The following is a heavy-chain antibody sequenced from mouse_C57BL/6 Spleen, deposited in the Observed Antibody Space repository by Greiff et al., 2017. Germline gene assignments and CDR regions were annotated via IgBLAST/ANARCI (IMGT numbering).Heavy chain of an antibody. V-gene: IGHV5-17*01. CDR3: ARSRDYAMDY. CDR2: ISSGSSTI. CDR1: GFTFSDYG. J-gene: IGHJ4*01. Sequence: EVHLVESGGGLVKPGGSLKLSCAASGFTFSDYGMHWVRQAPEKGLEWVAYISSGSSTIYYADTVKGRFTISRDNAKNTLFLQMTSLRSEDTAMYYCARSRDYAMDYWGQGTSVTVSS.